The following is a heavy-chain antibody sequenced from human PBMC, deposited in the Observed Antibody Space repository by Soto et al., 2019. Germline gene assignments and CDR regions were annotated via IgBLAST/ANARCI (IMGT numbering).Heavy chain of an antibody. CDR3: AKEMYPRTVLDSSSPWGDY. J-gene: IGHJ4*02. CDR1: GFTFSDYG. Sequence: QVQLVESGGGVVQPGRSLRLSCAVSGFTFSDYGIHWVRQAPGKGLEWVAVMSYAGTYKYYADSVKGRFTISRDLSGNTLFLQMNSLRLEDTAVYFCAKEMYPRTVLDSSSPWGDYWGQGTLVTVSS. D-gene: IGHD6-6*01. CDR2: MSYAGTYK. V-gene: IGHV3-30*18.